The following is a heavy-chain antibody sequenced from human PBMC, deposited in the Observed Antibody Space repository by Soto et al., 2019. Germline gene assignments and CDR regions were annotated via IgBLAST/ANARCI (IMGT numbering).Heavy chain of an antibody. CDR3: ARIGWVDTAMVLDY. J-gene: IGHJ4*02. D-gene: IGHD5-18*01. CDR1: GGTFSSYT. CDR2: IIPILGIA. V-gene: IGHV1-69*02. Sequence: QVQLVQSGAEVKKPGSSVKVSCKASGGTFSSYTISWVRQAPGQGLEWMGRIIPILGIANYAQKLQGRVTITADKYTSTAYMELSSPRSEDTAVYYCARIGWVDTAMVLDYWGQGTLVTVSS.